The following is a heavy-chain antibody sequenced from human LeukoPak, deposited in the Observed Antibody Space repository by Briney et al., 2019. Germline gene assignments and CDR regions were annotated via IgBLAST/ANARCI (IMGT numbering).Heavy chain of an antibody. V-gene: IGHV3-33*01. D-gene: IGHD2-2*02. J-gene: IGHJ4*02. CDR2: TWSDGNNK. CDR1: GFTFSSCV. CDR3: TRAWHTVQDY. Sequence: GGSLRLSCAASGFTFSSCVMHWVRQAPGKGLEWVAATWSDGNNKYYADSVKGRFTITRDNSKDTLYLQMSSLRAEDSAVYYCTRAWHTVQDYWGQGTLVTVSS.